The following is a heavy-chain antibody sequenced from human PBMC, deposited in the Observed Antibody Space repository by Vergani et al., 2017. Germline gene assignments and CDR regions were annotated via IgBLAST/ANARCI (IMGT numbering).Heavy chain of an antibody. CDR3: GAGGPACYYYYYMDV. V-gene: IGHV1-69*14. Sequence: QVQLVQSGAEVKKPGSSVKVSCKASGGTFSSYAISWVRQAPGQGLEWMGRIIPIFGTANYAQKFQGRVTITSDKSTSTAYMELSSLRSEDTAVYYCGAGGPACYYYYYMDVWGKGTTVTVSS. CDR1: GGTFSSYA. D-gene: IGHD2-8*02. CDR2: IIPIFGTA. J-gene: IGHJ6*03.